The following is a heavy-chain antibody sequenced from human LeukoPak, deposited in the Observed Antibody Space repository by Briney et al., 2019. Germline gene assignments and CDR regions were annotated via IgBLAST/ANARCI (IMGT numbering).Heavy chain of an antibody. CDR2: TYSDGKT. CDR3: ACSGPYSNGGVMTDY. V-gene: IGHV3-66*01. J-gene: IGHJ4*02. D-gene: IGHD6-19*01. CDR1: GLIVSSNY. Sequence: GGSLRLSCAASGLIVSSNYMSWVRQAPGKGLEWVSITYSDGKTNYADSVKGRFTISRDNSKNTLSLQMNSLRAEDTAVYYCACSGPYSNGGVMTDYCGQGTLVTVSS.